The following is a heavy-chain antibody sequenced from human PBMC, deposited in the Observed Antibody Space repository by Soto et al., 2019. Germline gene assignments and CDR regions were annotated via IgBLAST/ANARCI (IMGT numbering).Heavy chain of an antibody. J-gene: IGHJ6*02. CDR3: ASSSRWGWADYFYGLDV. Sequence: ASVKVSCKASGYSFGNYAVHWVRQAPGQGLEWMGWINAGNGNRIYSQKFQGRVTITRDTSASTAYIDLSSLTSEDTAVYYCASSSRWGWADYFYGLDVWGQGTTVTVSS. V-gene: IGHV1-3*01. CDR2: INAGNGNR. D-gene: IGHD6-13*01. CDR1: GYSFGNYA.